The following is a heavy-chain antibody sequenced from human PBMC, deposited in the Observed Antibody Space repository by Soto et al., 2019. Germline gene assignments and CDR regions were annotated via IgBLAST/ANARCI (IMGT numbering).Heavy chain of an antibody. Sequence: QVQLVQSGAEVKKPGSSVKVSCKASGGTFSSYAISWVRQAPGQGLEWMGGIIPIFGTANYAQKFQGRVTITADESTSTAYMELSSLRSEDTAVYYCASSDTAMAVTYYYYGMDVWGQGTTVTVSS. V-gene: IGHV1-69*12. D-gene: IGHD5-18*01. CDR3: ASSDTAMAVTYYYYGMDV. CDR1: GGTFSSYA. J-gene: IGHJ6*02. CDR2: IIPIFGTA.